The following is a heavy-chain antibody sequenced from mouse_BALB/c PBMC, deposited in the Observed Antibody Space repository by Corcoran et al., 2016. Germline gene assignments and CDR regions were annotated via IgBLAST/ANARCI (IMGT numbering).Heavy chain of an antibody. CDR3: ARFSYSGSRAWSFDV. CDR2: INNYTGEP. V-gene: IGHV9-3-1*01. D-gene: IGHD1-1*01. J-gene: IGHJ1*01. CDR1: GYNFTNYG. Sequence: QIQLVQSGPELKKPGGTVKISCKASGYNFTNYGMNWVKQAPGKGLKGRGWINNYTGEPTYADDFKGRFAFSWETSATTAYLQINNLKNEETATYFCARFSYSGSRAWSFDVWGAGTTVTVSS.